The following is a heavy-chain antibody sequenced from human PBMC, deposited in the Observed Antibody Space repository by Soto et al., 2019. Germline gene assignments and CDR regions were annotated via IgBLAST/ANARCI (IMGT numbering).Heavy chain of an antibody. CDR3: ARHNYDSSGTAVDV. J-gene: IGHJ6*02. D-gene: IGHD3-22*01. V-gene: IGHV4-31*03. Sequence: QVQLQESGPGLVKPSQTLSLTCTVSGGSISSGNYYWSWIRQHPGKGLEWIGYIYYSGSTYYNPSRKSRVTISVDTSKNQFSLKLSSVTAADTAVYYCARHNYDSSGTAVDVWGQGTTGTVSS. CDR2: IYYSGST. CDR1: GGSISSGNYY.